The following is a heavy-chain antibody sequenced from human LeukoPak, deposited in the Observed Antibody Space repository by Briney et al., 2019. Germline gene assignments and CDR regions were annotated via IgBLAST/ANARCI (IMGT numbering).Heavy chain of an antibody. D-gene: IGHD2-15*01. J-gene: IGHJ4*02. CDR3: ARDSGGSRYRGDFDY. V-gene: IGHV1-18*01. CDR2: VSGYNGAT. Sequence: ASVKVSCKASGYAFTAYGIGWVRQAPGQGLEWMGWVSGYNGATKYAQKLQGRVTMTTDTSTTTVYVELRSLTSNDTAVYYCARDSGGSRYRGDFDYWGQGTLVTVSS. CDR1: GYAFTAYG.